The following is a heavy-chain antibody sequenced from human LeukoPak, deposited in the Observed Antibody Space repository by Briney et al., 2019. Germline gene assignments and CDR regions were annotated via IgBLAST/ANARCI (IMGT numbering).Heavy chain of an antibody. J-gene: IGHJ4*02. D-gene: IGHD2-2*01. CDR2: ISWNSGSI. CDR1: GFTFDDYA. Sequence: GGSLRLSCAASGFTFDDYAMHWVRQAPGKGLEWVSGISWNSGSIGYADSVKGRFTISRDNAKNSPYLQMNSLRAEDTALYYCAKASYCSSTSCYYYFDYWGQGTLVTVSS. CDR3: AKASYCSSTSCYYYFDY. V-gene: IGHV3-9*01.